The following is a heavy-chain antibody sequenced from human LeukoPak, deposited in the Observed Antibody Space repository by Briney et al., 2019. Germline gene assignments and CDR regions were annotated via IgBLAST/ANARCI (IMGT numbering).Heavy chain of an antibody. CDR2: INPNSGGT. V-gene: IGHV1-2*02. J-gene: IGHJ4*02. D-gene: IGHD3-10*01. Sequence: SVTVSCKASGYTFTVYYMHWVRQAPGQGREWMGWINPNSGGTNYAQKFHGRVTITSDTSISTAYMELSRLRSDDTAVYYCASGDFDPFDYWGQGTLVTVSS. CDR3: ASGDFDPFDY. CDR1: GYTFTVYY.